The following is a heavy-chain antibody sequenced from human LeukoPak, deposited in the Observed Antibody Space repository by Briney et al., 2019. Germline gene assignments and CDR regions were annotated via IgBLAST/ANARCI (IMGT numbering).Heavy chain of an antibody. V-gene: IGHV4-34*01. D-gene: IGHD2-2*01. CDR2: INHSGGT. J-gene: IGHJ4*02. CDR3: ARVGPDITSWHY. Sequence: SETLSLTCAVYGGSFSDYYWSWIRQPPGKGLEWIGEINHSGGTNYNPSLKSRVTISVDTSKNQFSLKLRSVTAADTAVYYCARVGPDITSWHYWGQGTLVTVSS. CDR1: GGSFSDYY.